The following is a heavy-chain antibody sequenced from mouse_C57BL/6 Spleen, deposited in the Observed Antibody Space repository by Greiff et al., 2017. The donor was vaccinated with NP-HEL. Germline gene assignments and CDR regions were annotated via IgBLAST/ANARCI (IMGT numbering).Heavy chain of an antibody. CDR1: GYTFTDYY. Sequence: QVQLQQSGAELVRPGASVKLSCKASGYTFTDYYINWVKQRPGQGLEWIARIYPGSGNTYYNEKFKGKATLTAEKSSSTAYMQLSSLTSEDSAVYFCAREARLRGRDFDYWGQGTTLTVSS. J-gene: IGHJ2*01. V-gene: IGHV1-76*01. D-gene: IGHD3-2*02. CDR3: AREARLRGRDFDY. CDR2: IYPGSGNT.